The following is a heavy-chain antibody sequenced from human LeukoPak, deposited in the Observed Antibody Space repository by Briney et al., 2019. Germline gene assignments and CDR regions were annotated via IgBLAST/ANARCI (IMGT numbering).Heavy chain of an antibody. Sequence: SETLSLTCSVSGDSMNGHFWSWIRQSPGKGLEWIGNVHYSLPSNFSPSLKSRVTISMDTSRSQFSLKLGTVTAADTAVYYCACYNFVGRTFDCWGQGTLVTVSS. J-gene: IGHJ4*02. CDR1: GDSMNGHF. CDR3: ACYNFVGRTFDC. D-gene: IGHD5-24*01. V-gene: IGHV4-59*11. CDR2: VHYSLPS.